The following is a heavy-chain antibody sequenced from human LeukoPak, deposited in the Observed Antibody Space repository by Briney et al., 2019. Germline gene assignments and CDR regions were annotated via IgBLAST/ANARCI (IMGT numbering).Heavy chain of an antibody. CDR1: GFTFSSYA. V-gene: IGHV3-30*01. CDR3: ARALGPEIPVATRYFQH. J-gene: IGHJ1*01. CDR2: ISDDGGYT. Sequence: GGSLRLSCAASGFTFSSYAMHWVRQAPGKGLEWVAVISDDGGYTNYADSVRGRIAISRDNSKNTVYLQMNSLRAEDTAVYYCARALGPEIPVATRYFQHWGQGTLVTVSS. D-gene: IGHD2-2*01.